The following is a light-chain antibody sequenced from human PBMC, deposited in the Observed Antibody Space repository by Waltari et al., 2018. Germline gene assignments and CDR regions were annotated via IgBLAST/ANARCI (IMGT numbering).Light chain of an antibody. V-gene: IGLV1-44*01. CDR1: WSNIGSNA. CDR3: SAWDDSLNGQVV. J-gene: IGLJ2*01. CDR2: SNN. Sequence: QSLLTQPPSASGTPGQRVTISCSGSWSNIGSNAVSWYQQLPGTAPKLLIHSNNRRPSGVPDRFSCSKSGTSASLVISGLQSADEADYYWSAWDDSLNGQVVFGGGTKVTVL.